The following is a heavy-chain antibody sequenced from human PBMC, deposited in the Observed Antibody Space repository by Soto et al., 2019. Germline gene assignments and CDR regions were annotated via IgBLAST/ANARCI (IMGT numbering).Heavy chain of an antibody. D-gene: IGHD6-6*01. J-gene: IGHJ6*02. CDR1: GFTVSSNY. CDR3: ASRGGIAARPFEYGFYGMDV. Sequence: GGSLRLSCAASGFTVSSNYMSWVRQAPGKGLEWVSVIYSGGSTYYADSVKGRFTISRDNSKNTLYLQMNSLRAEDTAVYYCASRGGIAARPFEYGFYGMDVWGQGTTVTVSS. CDR2: IYSGGST. V-gene: IGHV3-53*01.